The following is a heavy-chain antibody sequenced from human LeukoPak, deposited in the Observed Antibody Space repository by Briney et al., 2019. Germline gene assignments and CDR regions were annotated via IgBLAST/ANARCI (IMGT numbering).Heavy chain of an antibody. V-gene: IGHV4-34*01. CDR2: INRSGGT. CDR1: GGSFSGYY. CDR3: ARAPLARYCTNGVCYTIYYYGMDV. Sequence: SETLSLTCAVYGGSFSGYYWSWIRQPPGKGLEWIGEINRSGGTNYNPSLKSRVTISVDTSKNQFSLKPSSVTAADTAVYYCARAPLARYCTNGVCYTIYYYGMDVWGQGTTVTVSS. J-gene: IGHJ6*02. D-gene: IGHD2-8*01.